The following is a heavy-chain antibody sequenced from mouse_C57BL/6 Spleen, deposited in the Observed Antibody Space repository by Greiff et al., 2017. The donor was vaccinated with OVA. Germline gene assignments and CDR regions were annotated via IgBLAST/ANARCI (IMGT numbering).Heavy chain of an antibody. CDR1: GYTFTSYW. D-gene: IGHD6-5*01. CDR3: ARRLYSPAMDY. Sequence: QVQLQQPGAELVKPGASVKMSCKASGYTFTSYWITWVKQRPGQGLEWIGDIYPGSGSTNYNEKFKSKATLTVDTSSSTAYLQLSSLTSEDSAVYYCARRLYSPAMDYWGQGTSVTVSS. CDR2: IYPGSGST. J-gene: IGHJ4*01. V-gene: IGHV1-55*01.